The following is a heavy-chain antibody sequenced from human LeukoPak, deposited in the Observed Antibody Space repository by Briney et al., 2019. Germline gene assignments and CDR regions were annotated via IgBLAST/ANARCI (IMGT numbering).Heavy chain of an antibody. CDR1: GYTFTSYG. D-gene: IGHD3-10*01. CDR2: ISAYNGNT. J-gene: IGHJ4*02. V-gene: IGHV1-18*01. Sequence: ASVKVSCKASGYTFTSYGISWVRQAPGQGLEWMGWISAYNGNTNYAQKLQGRVTMTTDTSTSTAHMELRSLRSDDAAVYYCARDYRVTVVRGVDCPPHFDYGRQGPLVSVSS. CDR3: ARDYRVTVVRGVDCPPHFDY.